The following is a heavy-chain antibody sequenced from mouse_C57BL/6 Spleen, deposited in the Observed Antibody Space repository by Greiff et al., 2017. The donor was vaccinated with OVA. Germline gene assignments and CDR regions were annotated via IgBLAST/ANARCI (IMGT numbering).Heavy chain of an antibody. D-gene: IGHD1-1*01. CDR3: ARGLATTVGAPFAY. CDR2: ISAGGSDT. J-gene: IGHJ3*01. V-gene: IGHV5-4*01. Sequence: EVLLQQSGAGLVKPGASLKLSCAASGFTFSSSAMSWVRQTPEKRLEWVGSISAGGSDTNYPDNVKGRATITTDKSSNTVYLQLSSLTSEDTAMYYCARGLATTVGAPFAYWGQGTLVTVSS. CDR1: GFTFSSSA.